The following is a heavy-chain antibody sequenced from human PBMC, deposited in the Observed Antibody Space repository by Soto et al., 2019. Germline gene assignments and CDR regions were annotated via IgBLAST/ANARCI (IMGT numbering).Heavy chain of an antibody. CDR2: MNPNSGNT. V-gene: IGHV1-8*01. D-gene: IGHD3-16*01. CDR1: GYTFTSYD. J-gene: IGHJ6*03. Sequence: ASVKVSFKASGYTFTSYDINWVRQATGQGLEWMGWMNPNSGNTGYAQKFQGRVTMTRNTSISTAYMELSSLRSEDTAVYYCARWGLYYYYMDVWGKGTTVTVSS. CDR3: ARWGLYYYYMDV.